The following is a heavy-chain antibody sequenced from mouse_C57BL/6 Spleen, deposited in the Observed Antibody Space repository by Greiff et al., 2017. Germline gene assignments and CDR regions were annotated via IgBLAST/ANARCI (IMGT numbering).Heavy chain of an antibody. V-gene: IGHV1-42*01. J-gene: IGHJ2*01. D-gene: IGHD1-3*01. CDR3: ARGSGGYYFDY. CDR1: GYSFTGYY. CDR2: INPSTGGT. Sequence: EVQLQQSGPELVKPGASVKISCKASGYSFTGYYMNWVKQSPEKSLEWIGEINPSTGGTTYNQKFKAKATLTVDKSSSTAYMQLKSLTSEDSAVYYCARGSGGYYFDYWGQGTTLTVSS.